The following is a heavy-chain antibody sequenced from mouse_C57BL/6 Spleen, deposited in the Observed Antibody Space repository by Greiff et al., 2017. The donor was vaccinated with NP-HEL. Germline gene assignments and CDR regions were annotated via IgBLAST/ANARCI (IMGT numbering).Heavy chain of an antibody. CDR3: ARRAYDYGRAWFAY. D-gene: IGHD2-4*01. J-gene: IGHJ3*01. Sequence: VQLQQSGAELARPGASVKLSCKASGYTFTSYGISWVKQRTGQGLEWLGEISPRSGNTYYTEKFKGKATLTADKSSSTAYMELRILTSEDSAVYFGARRAYDYGRAWFAYWGQGTPVTVAA. CDR2: ISPRSGNT. V-gene: IGHV1-81*01. CDR1: GYTFTSYG.